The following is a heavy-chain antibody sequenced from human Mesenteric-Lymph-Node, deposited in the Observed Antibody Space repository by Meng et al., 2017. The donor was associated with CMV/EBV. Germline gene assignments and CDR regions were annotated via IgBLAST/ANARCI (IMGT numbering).Heavy chain of an antibody. CDR2: ISTSGGTM. J-gene: IGHJ3*02. D-gene: IGHD3-22*01. Sequence: GESLKISCAASGFTFSSYEMNWVRQAPGKGLEWISYISTSGGTMYYADSVKGRFTISRDNAENSLYLHMNSLRVEDTAVYYCAREDRRHYDTFDMWGQGTMVTVSS. V-gene: IGHV3-48*03. CDR1: GFTFSSYE. CDR3: AREDRRHYDTFDM.